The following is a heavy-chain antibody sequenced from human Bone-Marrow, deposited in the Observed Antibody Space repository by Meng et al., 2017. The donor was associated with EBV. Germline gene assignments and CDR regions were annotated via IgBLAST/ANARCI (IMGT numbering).Heavy chain of an antibody. D-gene: IGHD6-19*01. CDR3: STYRAVAVHRYFDL. CDR2: ISHSGST. Sequence: GRGLVKPSGNLSLACAVPGGSISSSYWGSWVRQPPGKGLECVGEISHSGSTNYNPSLQHLNPKTVEKSKYPFSLKLNSVTRADTAVYYCSTYRAVAVHRYFDLWGRGTLVTVSS. J-gene: IGHJ2*01. V-gene: IGHV4-4*02. CDR1: GGSISSSYW.